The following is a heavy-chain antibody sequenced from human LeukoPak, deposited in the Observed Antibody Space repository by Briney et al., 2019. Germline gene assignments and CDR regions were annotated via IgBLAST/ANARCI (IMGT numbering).Heavy chain of an antibody. CDR3: ARPTKMATISAFDI. Sequence: SSETLSLTCTVSGGSISSYYWSWIRQPPGEGLEWIGYIYYSGSTNYNPSLKSRVTISVDTSKNQFSLKLSSVTAADTAVYYCARPTKMATISAFDIWGQGTMVTVSS. D-gene: IGHD5-24*01. V-gene: IGHV4-59*01. CDR2: IYYSGST. J-gene: IGHJ3*02. CDR1: GGSISSYY.